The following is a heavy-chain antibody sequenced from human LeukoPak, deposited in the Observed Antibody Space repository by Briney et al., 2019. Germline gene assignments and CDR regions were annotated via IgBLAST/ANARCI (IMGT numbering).Heavy chain of an antibody. CDR1: NGSIGNYY. D-gene: IGHD3-22*01. CDR2: IFHSGST. J-gene: IGHJ4*02. Sequence: SETLSLTCTVSNGSIGNYYWTWIRQPPGKGLEWIGYIFHSGSTKYNPSLKSRVTIAVDTSKNQFSLKLTSITAADTAVYYCARRRIYYHFDYWGQGALVTVSS. CDR3: ARRRIYYHFDY. V-gene: IGHV4-59*08.